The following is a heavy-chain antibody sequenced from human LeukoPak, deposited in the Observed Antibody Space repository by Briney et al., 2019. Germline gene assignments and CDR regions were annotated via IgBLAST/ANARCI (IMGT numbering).Heavy chain of an antibody. D-gene: IGHD5-12*01. V-gene: IGHV1-2*02. CDR2: INPNSGGT. Sequence: ASVKVSCKASGYTFTGYYMHWVRQAPGQGLEWMGWINPNSGGTNYAQKFQGRVTMTRDTSISTACMELSRLRSDDTAVYYCARVDAIVATTPDYWGQGTLVTVSS. J-gene: IGHJ4*02. CDR1: GYTFTGYY. CDR3: ARVDAIVATTPDY.